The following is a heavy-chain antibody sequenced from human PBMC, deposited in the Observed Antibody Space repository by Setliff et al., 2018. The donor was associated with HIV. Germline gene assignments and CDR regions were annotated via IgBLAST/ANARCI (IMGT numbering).Heavy chain of an antibody. V-gene: IGHV1-69*05. CDR3: ARGLEIHSADGYYFDY. D-gene: IGHD2-21*01. CDR2: IIPIFGTA. J-gene: IGHJ4*02. Sequence: ASVKVSCKASGGTFSSYAISWVRQAPGQGLEWMGGIIPIFGTANYAQKFQGRVTLTTDESTSTAYMELSSLRSEDTAVYYCARGLEIHSADGYYFDYWGQGTLVTVSS. CDR1: GGTFSSYA.